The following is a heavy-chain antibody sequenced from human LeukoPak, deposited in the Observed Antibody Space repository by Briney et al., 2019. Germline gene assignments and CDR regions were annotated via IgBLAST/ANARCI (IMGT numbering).Heavy chain of an antibody. CDR1: GFTLSSHA. V-gene: IGHV3-23*01. CDR2: HGGHHGT. Sequence: PGGSLRLSCAASGFTLSSHAMTWVRQAPGMGLEWVSTHGGHHGTFYADSVKGRFTVSRDNPKNTVYLEISSLRAEDTAEYYCARDGDVRVQYYFYHLDVWGKGTTVTVSS. CDR3: ARDGDVRVQYYFYHLDV. J-gene: IGHJ6*03. D-gene: IGHD3-16*01.